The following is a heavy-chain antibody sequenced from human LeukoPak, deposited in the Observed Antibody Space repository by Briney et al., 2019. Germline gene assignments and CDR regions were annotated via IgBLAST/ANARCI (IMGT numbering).Heavy chain of an antibody. CDR1: GDTISSSSSC. CDR2: IYHARNT. Sequence: SETLSLACTVSGDTISSSSSCWGWIRQPPGKGLEWIGNIYHARNTYYNPSLKSLITISVDTSTNKYSLNLSSVDAAEKAAYYCAKLIRSDWYLDFWGQGSLVTVSS. D-gene: IGHD6-19*01. J-gene: IGHJ4*02. CDR3: AKLIRSDWYLDF. V-gene: IGHV4-39*01.